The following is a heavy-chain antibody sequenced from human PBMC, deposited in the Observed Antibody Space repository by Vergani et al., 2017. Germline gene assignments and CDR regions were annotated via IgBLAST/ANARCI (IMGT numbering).Heavy chain of an antibody. D-gene: IGHD3-9*01. V-gene: IGHV1-46*03. J-gene: IGHJ4*02. CDR1: GYTFSNYY. Sequence: QVQVVQSGAAVKKSGASVKVSCKTSGYTFSNYYMHWVRKAPGQGLEWMGIINPSGGHTNYAQKFQGRVTMTRETSTSTVYMELSSLRSEDTAIYYCARGDYGILTGYRYWGQGTLVTVSA. CDR3: ARGDYGILTGYRY. CDR2: INPSGGHT.